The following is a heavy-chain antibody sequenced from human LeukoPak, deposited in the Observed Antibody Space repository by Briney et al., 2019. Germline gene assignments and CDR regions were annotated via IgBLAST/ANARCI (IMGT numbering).Heavy chain of an antibody. D-gene: IGHD3-10*01. J-gene: IGHJ3*02. CDR1: VYTFTGYY. Sequence: SVKVSCKASVYTFTGYYIHWVRQAPGQGLDWMGWINPNCGGTNYAHKFQGRVTMTRDTSITTVYMELSRLRSDDTAVYYCAREAIMVRGVNDAFDMWGQGTMVTVSS. CDR2: INPNCGGT. CDR3: AREAIMVRGVNDAFDM. V-gene: IGHV1-2*02.